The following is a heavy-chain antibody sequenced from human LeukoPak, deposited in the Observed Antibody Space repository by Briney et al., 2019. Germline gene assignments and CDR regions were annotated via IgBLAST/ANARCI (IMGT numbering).Heavy chain of an antibody. V-gene: IGHV1-2*02. J-gene: IGHJ5*02. CDR1: GYTFTGYY. CDR3: ARDRLRLGYERTNWFDP. D-gene: IGHD2-15*01. Sequence: ASVKVSCKASGYTFTGYYMHWVRQAPGQGLEWMGWINPNSGGTNYAQKFQGRVTMTRDTSISTVYMELSRLRSDDTAVYYCARDRLRLGYERTNWFDPWGQGTLVTVSS. CDR2: INPNSGGT.